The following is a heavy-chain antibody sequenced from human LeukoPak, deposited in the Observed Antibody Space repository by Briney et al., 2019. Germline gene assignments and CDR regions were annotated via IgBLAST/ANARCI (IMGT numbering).Heavy chain of an antibody. V-gene: IGHV3-49*04. Sequence: GGSLRLSCTACGFSFGDYAMSLVRQAPGKGLEWVGFIRSKAYGGTTEYAASVKGRFTISRDDSKSIAYLQMYSLKTEDTAVYYCTAYYYDSSGYYHFDYWGQGTLVTVSS. CDR3: TAYYYDSSGYYHFDY. D-gene: IGHD3-22*01. CDR2: IRSKAYGGTT. J-gene: IGHJ4*02. CDR1: GFSFGDYA.